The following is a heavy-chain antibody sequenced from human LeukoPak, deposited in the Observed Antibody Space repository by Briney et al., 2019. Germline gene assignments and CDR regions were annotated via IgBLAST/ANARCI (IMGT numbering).Heavy chain of an antibody. V-gene: IGHV1-24*01. Sequence: ASVKVSCKVPGYMLTEVSIHWVRQAPGKGLEGMGSFDPDDGETIYAQKFQGRLSMTEDTSAATAYMELSSLRSEDTAVYFCAAERELISWGQGTLVSLS. J-gene: IGHJ5*02. CDR1: GYMLTEVS. CDR3: AAERELIS. CDR2: FDPDDGET. D-gene: IGHD1-26*01.